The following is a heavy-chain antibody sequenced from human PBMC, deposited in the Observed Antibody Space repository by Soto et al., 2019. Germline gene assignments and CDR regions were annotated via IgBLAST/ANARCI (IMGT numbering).Heavy chain of an antibody. CDR2: IYYSGST. D-gene: IGHD6-19*01. V-gene: IGHV4-59*08. CDR3: ASLEGAVAGNFDY. CDR1: GGSISSYY. Sequence: PSETLSLTCTVSGGSISSYYWSWIRQPPGKGLEWIGYIYYSGSTNYNPSLKSRVTISVDTSKNQFSLKLSSVTAADTAVYYCASLEGAVAGNFDYWGQGTLVTVSS. J-gene: IGHJ4*02.